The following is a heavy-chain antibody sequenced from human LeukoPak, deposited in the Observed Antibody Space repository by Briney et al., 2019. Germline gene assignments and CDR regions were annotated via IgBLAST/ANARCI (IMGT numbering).Heavy chain of an antibody. CDR3: ARVKKSSGWYGEADRYYFDY. V-gene: IGHV4-61*02. J-gene: IGHJ4*02. Sequence: PSETLSLTCTVSGGSISSGSYYWSWIRQPAGKGLEWIGRIYTSGSTKYNPSLKSRVTISVDTSNNQFSLKLSSVTAADTAVYYSARVKKSSGWYGEADRYYFDYWGQGTLVTVSS. D-gene: IGHD6-19*01. CDR2: IYTSGST. CDR1: GGSISSGSYY.